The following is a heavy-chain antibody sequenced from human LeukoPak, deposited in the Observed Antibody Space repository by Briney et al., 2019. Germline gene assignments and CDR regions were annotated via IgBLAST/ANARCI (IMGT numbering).Heavy chain of an antibody. Sequence: SETLSLTCTVSGGSISSSSYYWGWIRQPPGKGLEWIGRIYTSGSTNYNPSLKSRVTMSVDTSKNQFSLKLSSVTAADTAVYYCARERCSGGSCYYYYYMDVWGKGTTVTISS. CDR2: IYTSGST. J-gene: IGHJ6*03. CDR1: GGSISSSSYY. V-gene: IGHV4-39*07. D-gene: IGHD2-15*01. CDR3: ARERCSGGSCYYYYYMDV.